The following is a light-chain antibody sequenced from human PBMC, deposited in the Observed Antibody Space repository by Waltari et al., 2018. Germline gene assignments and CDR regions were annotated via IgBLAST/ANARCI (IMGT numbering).Light chain of an antibody. CDR1: QSLVHSDGNIY. CDR3: MQGTHWPWT. CDR2: RFS. J-gene: IGKJ1*01. Sequence: DVVMTQSPLSLPVTLGQPASISCTSSQSLVHSDGNIYLNWFQQRPGQSPRRLIHRFSNRNSGVPDRFSGSGSGTDFTLKISRVEAEDVGVYYCMQGTHWPWTFGQGTKVEIK. V-gene: IGKV2-30*02.